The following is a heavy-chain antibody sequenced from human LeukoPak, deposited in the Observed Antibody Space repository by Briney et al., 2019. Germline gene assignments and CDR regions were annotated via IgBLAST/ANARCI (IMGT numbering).Heavy chain of an antibody. V-gene: IGHV3-30*02. CDR3: ARDNGDYGGPFDP. D-gene: IGHD4-17*01. CDR2: IRYDGSNK. Sequence: GGSLRLSWAAPGFTFSSYGMHWVRQAPGKGLGWVAFIRYDGSNKYYADSVKGRFTISRDNSKNTLYLQMNSLRAEDTAVYYCARDNGDYGGPFDPWGQGTLVTVSS. CDR1: GFTFSSYG. J-gene: IGHJ5*02.